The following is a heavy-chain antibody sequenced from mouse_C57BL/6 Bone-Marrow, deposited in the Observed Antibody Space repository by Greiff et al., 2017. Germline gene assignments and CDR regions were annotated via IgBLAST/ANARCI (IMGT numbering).Heavy chain of an antibody. J-gene: IGHJ2*01. CDR1: GYTFTSYW. D-gene: IGHD2-3*01. CDR2: IHPNSGRT. Sequence: VQLQQPGAELVEPGASVKLSCKASGYTFTSYWMHWVKQRPGQGLEWIGMIHPNSGRTNYNEKFKSKATLTVDKSSSTAYMQLSSLTSEDSAVYYCALYDGYSYWGQGTTLTVSS. CDR3: ALYDGYSY. V-gene: IGHV1-64*01.